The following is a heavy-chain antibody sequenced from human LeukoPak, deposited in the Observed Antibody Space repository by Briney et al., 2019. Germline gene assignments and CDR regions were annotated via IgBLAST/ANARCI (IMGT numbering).Heavy chain of an antibody. Sequence: SQTLSLTCTVSGGSISSGDYYWSWIRQPPGKGLEWIGYIYYSGSTYCNPSLKSRVTISVDTSKNQFSLKLSSVTAADTAVYYCARGIPNYYGSGSYYNVYWGQGTLVTVSS. J-gene: IGHJ4*02. CDR1: GGSISSGDYY. D-gene: IGHD3-10*01. V-gene: IGHV4-30-4*01. CDR3: ARGIPNYYGSGSYYNVY. CDR2: IYYSGST.